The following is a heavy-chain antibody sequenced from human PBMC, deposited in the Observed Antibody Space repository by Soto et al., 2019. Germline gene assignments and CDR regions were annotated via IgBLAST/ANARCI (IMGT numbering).Heavy chain of an antibody. V-gene: IGHV3-53*01. CDR2: IYSGGST. D-gene: IGHD3-22*01. J-gene: IGHJ6*02. CDR3: ARGDSSGYYYYYYGMDV. CDR1: GFTVSSNY. Sequence: VQLVESGGGLIQPGGSLRLSCAASGFTVSSNYMSWVRQAPGKGLEWVSVIYSGGSTYYADSVKGRFTISRDNSKNTLYLQMNSLRAEDTAVYYCARGDSSGYYYYYYGMDVWGQGTTVTVSS.